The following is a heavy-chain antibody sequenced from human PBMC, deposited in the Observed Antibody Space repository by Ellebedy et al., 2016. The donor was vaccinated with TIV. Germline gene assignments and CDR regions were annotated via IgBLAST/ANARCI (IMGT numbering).Heavy chain of an antibody. V-gene: IGHV3-66*01. CDR2: IYSGGST. J-gene: IGHJ4*02. CDR1: GFTVSSNY. Sequence: GESLKISCEGSGFTVSSNYMSWVRQAPGKGLEWVSVIYSGGSTYYADSVKGRFTISRDNSKNTLYLQMNSLRAEDTAAYYGARDCCTWRHFGYWGQGTLVTVSS. CDR3: ARDCCTWRHFGY. D-gene: IGHD3-3*02.